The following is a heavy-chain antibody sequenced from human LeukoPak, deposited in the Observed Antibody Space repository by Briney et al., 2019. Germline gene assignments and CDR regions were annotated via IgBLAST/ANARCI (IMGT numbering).Heavy chain of an antibody. J-gene: IGHJ6*02. CDR2: IAYEGSYK. V-gene: IGHV3-30*18. Sequence: GRSLRLSCVASGFSFSRHDMHWVRQAPGKGLEWVAVIAYEGSYKFFADSVKGRFTISRDNSKNTLYLQMNRLSREDTAVYYCAKSQLTTVDYYGMDVWGPGTTVMVSS. D-gene: IGHD4-23*01. CDR3: AKSQLTTVDYYGMDV. CDR1: GFSFSRHD.